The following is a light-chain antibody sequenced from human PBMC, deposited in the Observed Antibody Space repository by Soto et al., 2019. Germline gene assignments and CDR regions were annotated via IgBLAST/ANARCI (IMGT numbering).Light chain of an antibody. V-gene: IGKV3-15*01. CDR2: SAS. J-gene: IGKJ5*01. CDR1: ESVSSN. Sequence: EVVMTKSPATLSVTPGESARLSCRASESVSSNLAWYQQRPGQAPRLVIYSASTRTSGSPATFRGGGSGTELALTISILRSEDFAVYYCQRYNNRRQITFGQGTQLEIK. CDR3: QRYNNRRQIT.